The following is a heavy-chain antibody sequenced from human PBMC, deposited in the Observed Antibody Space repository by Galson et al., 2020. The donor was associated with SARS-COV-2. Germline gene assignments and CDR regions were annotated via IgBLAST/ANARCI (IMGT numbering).Heavy chain of an antibody. J-gene: IGHJ3*01. D-gene: IGHD4-4*01. CDR2: LCFDGSNK. CDR1: GITFRSHA. CDR3: ARDGQSGAPYAFDF. Sequence: RGSLRLSCAASGITFRSHAIHWARQAPGQGLEWVAQLCFDGSNKYYTDSVRGRFSISRDNSKNTVSLQMNSLRAEDTAVYYCARDGQSGAPYAFDFWGQGTTVTVSS. V-gene: IGHV3-33*01.